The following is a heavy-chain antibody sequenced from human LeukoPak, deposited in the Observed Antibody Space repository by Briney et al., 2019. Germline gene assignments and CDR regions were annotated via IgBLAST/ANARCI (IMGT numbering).Heavy chain of an antibody. CDR3: AKDSAVTEDYFDY. CDR1: GFTFSSYA. D-gene: IGHD4-17*01. J-gene: IGHJ4*02. V-gene: IGHV3-30-3*01. Sequence: GALRLSCAASGFTFSSYAMHWVRQAPGKGLEWVAVISYDGSNKYYADSVKGRFTISRDNSKNTLYLQMNSLRAEDTAVYYCAKDSAVTEDYFDYWGQGTLVTVSS. CDR2: ISYDGSNK.